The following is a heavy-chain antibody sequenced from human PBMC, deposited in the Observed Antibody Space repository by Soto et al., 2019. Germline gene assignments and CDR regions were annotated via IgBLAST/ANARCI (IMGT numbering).Heavy chain of an antibody. J-gene: IGHJ5*02. CDR1: GGTFSSYT. CDR3: AIEGFITGTDNWFDP. V-gene: IGHV1-69*04. D-gene: IGHD1-7*01. Sequence: GASVKVSCKASGGTFSSYTISWVRQAPGQGLEWMGRIIPILGIANYAQKFQGRVTITADKSTSTAYMELSSLRSEDTAVYYCAIEGFITGTDNWFDPWGQGTLVTVSS. CDR2: IIPILGIA.